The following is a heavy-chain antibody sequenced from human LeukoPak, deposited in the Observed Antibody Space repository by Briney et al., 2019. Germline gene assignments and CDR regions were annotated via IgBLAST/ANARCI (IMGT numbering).Heavy chain of an antibody. CDR3: ARGRIPAAGIH. J-gene: IGHJ4*02. CDR2: IWYGGSNK. D-gene: IGHD6-13*01. Sequence: GRSLRLSCAASGFTFSSYGMHWVRQAPGKGLEWVAVIWYGGSNKYYADSVKGRFTISRDNSKNTLYLQMNSLRAEDTAVYYCARGRIPAAGIHWGQGTLVTVSS. CDR1: GFTFSSYG. V-gene: IGHV3-33*01.